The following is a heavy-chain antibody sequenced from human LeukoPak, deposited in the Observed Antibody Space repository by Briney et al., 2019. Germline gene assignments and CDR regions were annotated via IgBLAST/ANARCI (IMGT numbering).Heavy chain of an antibody. D-gene: IGHD2-8*01. CDR1: GFIFSDYN. J-gene: IGHJ6*03. V-gene: IGHV3-33*06. Sequence: GGSLRLSCAASGFIFSDYNMHWVRQAPGKGLEWVAVIWYDGSNKYYADSVKGRFTISRDNSKNTLYLQMNSLRAEDTAVYYCAKSVYAQSNYYYYMDVWGKGTTVTVSS. CDR2: IWYDGSNK. CDR3: AKSVYAQSNYYYYMDV.